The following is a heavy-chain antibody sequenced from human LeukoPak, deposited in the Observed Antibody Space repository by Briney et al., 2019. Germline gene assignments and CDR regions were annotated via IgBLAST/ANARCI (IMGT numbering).Heavy chain of an antibody. Sequence: KASETLSLTCTVSGGSISNGVYYWSWIRQPPGKGLEWIGYIYYSGSTYYNPSLKSRVTISVDTSKNQFSLKLGSVTAADTAVYYCARGSGSTYYYYYYYMDVWGKGTTVTVSS. J-gene: IGHJ6*03. CDR3: ARGSGSTYYYYYYYMDV. V-gene: IGHV4-30-4*08. D-gene: IGHD1-26*01. CDR1: GGSISNGVYY. CDR2: IYYSGST.